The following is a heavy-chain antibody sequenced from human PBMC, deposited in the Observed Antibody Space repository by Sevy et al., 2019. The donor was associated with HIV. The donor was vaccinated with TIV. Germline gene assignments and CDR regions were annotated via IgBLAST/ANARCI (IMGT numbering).Heavy chain of an antibody. CDR1: GFTVSSYY. CDR3: ARARRDTSGWWDNYYGMDV. CDR2: IYSGGST. V-gene: IGHV3-53*01. Sequence: GGSLRLSCAASGFTVSSYYMSWVRQAPGKGLEWVSLIYSGGSTYYADSVKGRFIISRDNSKNTLFLQMNSLRAEDTAVYYCARARRDTSGWWDNYYGMDVWGQGTTVTVSS. D-gene: IGHD6-13*01. J-gene: IGHJ6*02.